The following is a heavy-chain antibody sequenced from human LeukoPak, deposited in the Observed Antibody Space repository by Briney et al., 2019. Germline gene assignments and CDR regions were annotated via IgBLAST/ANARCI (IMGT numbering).Heavy chain of an antibody. Sequence: PSETLSLTCAVYGGSFSGCYWGWIRQPPGKGLEWIGEINHSGSTNYNPSLKSRVTISVDTSKNQFSLKLSSVTAADTAVYYCARHRYYGSGSYYRDWFDPWGQGTLVTVSS. V-gene: IGHV4-34*01. CDR3: ARHRYYGSGSYYRDWFDP. CDR1: GGSFSGCY. J-gene: IGHJ5*02. CDR2: INHSGST. D-gene: IGHD3-10*01.